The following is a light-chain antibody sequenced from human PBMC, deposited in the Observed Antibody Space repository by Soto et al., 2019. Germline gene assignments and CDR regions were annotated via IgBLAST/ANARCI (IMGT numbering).Light chain of an antibody. J-gene: IGKJ1*01. CDR2: HAS. CDR1: QSISNW. Sequence: IQLTQSPSTRPASLGRWATLPCRASQSISNWLAWYQKKPGTAPKLLIYHASILETAVPARFSGNGSGTAFPLTISSLQPCDFATYYCQQYNSYSFGQGTKVDIK. V-gene: IGKV1-5*01. CDR3: QQYNSYS.